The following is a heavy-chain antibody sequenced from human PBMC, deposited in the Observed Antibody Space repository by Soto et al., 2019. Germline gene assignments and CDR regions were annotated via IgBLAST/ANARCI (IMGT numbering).Heavy chain of an antibody. D-gene: IGHD2-15*01. CDR3: ARDRGGYCAGGSCSEAWFDP. V-gene: IGHV1-3*04. Sequence: ASVKVSCKASGYTFSSYPIYWMRQAPGQSLELMGWINTGNGYTKYSQKFQARVTISRDTSASTVYLQLSSLRSADTAVYYCARDRGGYCAGGSCSEAWFDPWGQGTLVTVSS. CDR2: INTGNGYT. CDR1: GYTFSSYP. J-gene: IGHJ5*02.